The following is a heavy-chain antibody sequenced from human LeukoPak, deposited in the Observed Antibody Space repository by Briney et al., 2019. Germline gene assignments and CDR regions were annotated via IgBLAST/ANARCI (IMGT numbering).Heavy chain of an antibody. D-gene: IGHD3-22*01. J-gene: IGHJ4*02. V-gene: IGHV3-23*01. CDR1: GFTFSNYA. Sequence: GGSLRLSCAASGFTFSNYAVSWVRQAPGKGLEWVSAISGSGGSTYYADSVKGRFTISRDNSKNTLYLQMQGLRAEDTAVYYCAKERWGSHYDSSGFWYWGEGTLVTVSS. CDR2: ISGSGGST. CDR3: AKERWGSHYDSSGFWY.